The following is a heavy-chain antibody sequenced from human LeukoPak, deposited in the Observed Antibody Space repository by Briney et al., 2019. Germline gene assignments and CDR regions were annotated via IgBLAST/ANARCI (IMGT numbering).Heavy chain of an antibody. CDR2: IYSGGST. D-gene: IGHD2-15*01. V-gene: IGHV3-66*01. CDR3: ARDQVVPDAFDI. J-gene: IGHJ3*02. Sequence: GGSLRLSCAASGFTVSSNYMSWVRQAPGKGLEWVSVIYSGGSTYYADSVKGRFTISRDNSKNTLYLQMNSLRAEDTAVYYCARDQVVPDAFDIWGQGTMVTVSS. CDR1: GFTVSSNY.